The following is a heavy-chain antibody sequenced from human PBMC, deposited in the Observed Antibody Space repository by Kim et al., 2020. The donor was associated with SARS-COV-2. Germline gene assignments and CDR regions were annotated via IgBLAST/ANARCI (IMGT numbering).Heavy chain of an antibody. J-gene: IGHJ5*02. CDR3: ARDSAVDYGDYEGNYFDP. V-gene: IGHV1-2*02. D-gene: IGHD4-17*01. CDR1: GYTFTDHH. Sequence: ASVKVSCKASGYTFTDHHIHWVRQAPGQGFEWMGWIDPDNGDTNYAQTFQDRVTMTRDTSISTVYMDLSRVTSDDTAVYFCARDSAVDYGDYEGNYFDPWGQGTLLTVSS. CDR2: IDPDNGDT.